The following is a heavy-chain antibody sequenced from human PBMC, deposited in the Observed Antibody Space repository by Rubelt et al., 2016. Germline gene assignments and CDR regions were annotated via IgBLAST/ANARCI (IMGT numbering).Heavy chain of an antibody. V-gene: IGHV4-39*01. CDR3: ARAPTGGWYFDL. CDR1: GGSISSSSYY. J-gene: IGHJ2*01. CDR2: IYYSGST. Sequence: QLQLQESGPGLVKPSETLSLTCTVSGGSISSSSYYWGWIRQPPGKGLEWIGSIYYSGSTYYNPSLKSRGNIPVETSKNQCSPKLSSVTAADTAVYYCARAPTGGWYFDLWGRGTLVTVSS. D-gene: IGHD7-27*01.